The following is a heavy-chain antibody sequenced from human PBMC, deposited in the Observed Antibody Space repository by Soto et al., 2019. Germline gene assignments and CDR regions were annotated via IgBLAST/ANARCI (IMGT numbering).Heavy chain of an antibody. J-gene: IGHJ6*02. CDR3: AREPDDSSGPPRYKYYCMDV. Sequence: TETLSLTCTVSGGSVSSGTYYWRWIRQPPGKGLEWIGYIYYSGSTNYNPSLKSRVTISVDTSKNQFSLKLSSVTAADTAAYYCAREPDDSSGPPRYKYYCMDVWGQGTRVSVSS. V-gene: IGHV4-61*01. CDR1: GGSVSSGTYY. D-gene: IGHD3-22*01. CDR2: IYYSGST.